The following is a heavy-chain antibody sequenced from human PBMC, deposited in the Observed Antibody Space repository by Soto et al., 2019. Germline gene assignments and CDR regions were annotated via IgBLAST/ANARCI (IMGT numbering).Heavy chain of an antibody. CDR3: ARDRVGLLWFGEGGTMDV. Sequence: EVQLVESGGGLVQPGGSLRLSCAASGFTFSSYAMHWVRQAPGKGLEFVSAISSNGGSTYYANSVKGRFTISRDNSKNTLYLQMGSLRAEDMAVYYCARDRVGLLWFGEGGTMDVWGQGTTVTVSS. V-gene: IGHV3-64*01. D-gene: IGHD3-10*01. CDR1: GFTFSSYA. CDR2: ISSNGGST. J-gene: IGHJ6*02.